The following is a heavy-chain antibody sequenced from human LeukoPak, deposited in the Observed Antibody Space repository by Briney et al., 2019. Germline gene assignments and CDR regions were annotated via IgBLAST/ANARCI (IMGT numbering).Heavy chain of an antibody. D-gene: IGHD3-10*01. CDR2: ISSSSSYI. CDR1: GFTFSSYS. Sequence: GGSLRLSCAASGFTFSSYSMNWVRQAPGRGVEWVSSISSSSSYIYYADSVKGRFTISRDNAKNSLYLQMNSLRAEDTAVYYCARVLAITDPGVDYWGQGTLVTVSS. CDR3: ARVLAITDPGVDY. J-gene: IGHJ4*02. V-gene: IGHV3-21*01.